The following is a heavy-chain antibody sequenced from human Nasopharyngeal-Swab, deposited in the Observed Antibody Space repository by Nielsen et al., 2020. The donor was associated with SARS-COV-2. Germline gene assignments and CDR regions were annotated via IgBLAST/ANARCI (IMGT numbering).Heavy chain of an antibody. CDR3: ARLHYYYDSSGFGY. CDR2: ISSSGGST. V-gene: IGHV3-23*01. J-gene: IGHJ4*02. D-gene: IGHD3-22*01. Sequence: GDSLKISCAASGFTFNNYAMNWVRQAPGKGLEWVSAISSSGGSTYYADSVKGRFTISRDNSKNTLYLQMHSLRADDTAVYYCARLHYYYDSSGFGYWGQGTLVTVSS. CDR1: GFTFNNYA.